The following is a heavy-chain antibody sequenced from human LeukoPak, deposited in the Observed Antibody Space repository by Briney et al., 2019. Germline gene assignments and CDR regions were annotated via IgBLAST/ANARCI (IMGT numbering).Heavy chain of an antibody. J-gene: IGHJ5*02. Sequence: SETLSLTCTVSGGSISSGSYFWSWIRQSAGRGLEWIGRIDSSGNTNYNPSLKSRVTLSLDTSKNQFSLKLTSVTAADTAVYYCAREALPNGVWRVGWFDPWGQGTLVTVFS. V-gene: IGHV4-61*02. D-gene: IGHD2-8*01. CDR3: AREALPNGVWRVGWFDP. CDR2: IDSSGNT. CDR1: GGSISSGSYF.